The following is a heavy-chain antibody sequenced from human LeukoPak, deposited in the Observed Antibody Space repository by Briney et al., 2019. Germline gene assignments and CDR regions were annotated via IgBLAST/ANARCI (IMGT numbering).Heavy chain of an antibody. V-gene: IGHV4-61*08. J-gene: IGHJ4*02. D-gene: IGHD6-13*01. CDR1: GGSISSGGYS. CDR2: VYYSGNT. CDR3: ARRARATAGGDYFDY. Sequence: SETLSLTCAVSGGSISSGGYSWSWIRQPPGKGLEWIGYVYYSGNTNYNPSLKSRVTISLDTSRIQFSLILSSVTAADTAVYYCARRARATAGGDYFDYWGQGTLVTVSS.